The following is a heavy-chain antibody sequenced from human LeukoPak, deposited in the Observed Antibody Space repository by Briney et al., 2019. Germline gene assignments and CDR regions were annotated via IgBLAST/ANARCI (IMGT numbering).Heavy chain of an antibody. V-gene: IGHV3-48*03. CDR3: ARESFIVGECFDY. Sequence: GGSLRLSCAASGFTFSSYEMNWVRQAPGKGLEWVSYISSSGSTIYYADSVKGRFTISRDNAKNSLYLQMNSLRAEDTAVYYCARESFIVGECFDYWGQGTLVTVSS. D-gene: IGHD1-26*01. J-gene: IGHJ4*02. CDR2: ISSSGSTI. CDR1: GFTFSSYE.